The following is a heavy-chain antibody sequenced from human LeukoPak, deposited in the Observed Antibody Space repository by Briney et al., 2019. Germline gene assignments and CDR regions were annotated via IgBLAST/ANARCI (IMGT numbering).Heavy chain of an antibody. CDR3: AKGGLRVTDY. CDR2: IYSGGSI. CDR1: GFNVSSNY. D-gene: IGHD5/OR15-5a*01. J-gene: IGHJ4*02. Sequence: GGSLRLSCAVSGFNVSSNYMSWVRQAPGKGLEWVAIIYSGGSIYYADSLKGRFTISRDNAKNTLYLQMNSLRAEDTAVYYCAKGGLRVTDYWGQGTLVTVSS. V-gene: IGHV3-53*01.